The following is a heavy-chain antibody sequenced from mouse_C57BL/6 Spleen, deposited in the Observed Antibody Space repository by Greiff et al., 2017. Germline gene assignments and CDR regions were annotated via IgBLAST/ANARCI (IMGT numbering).Heavy chain of an antibody. J-gene: IGHJ2*01. CDR1: GYTFTSYG. Sequence: VKVVESGAELARPGASVKLSCKASGYTFTSYGISWVKQRTGQGLEWIGEIYPRSGNTYYNEKFKGKATLTADKSSSTAYMELRSLTSEDSAVYFCARRDGNYYFDYWGQGTTLTVSS. CDR2: IYPRSGNT. CDR3: ARRDGNYYFDY. V-gene: IGHV1-81*01. D-gene: IGHD2-1*01.